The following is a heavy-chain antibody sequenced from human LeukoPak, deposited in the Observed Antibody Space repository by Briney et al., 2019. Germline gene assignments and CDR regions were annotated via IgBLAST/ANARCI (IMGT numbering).Heavy chain of an antibody. D-gene: IGHD5-18*01. V-gene: IGHV4-39*01. Sequence: SETLSLTCTVSGGSISSSNYYWGRIRQPPGKGLEWIGNIFYSGNTYYNPSLKSRVTISVDTSKNQFSLRLSSVTAADTAVYYCARLGGYSYGSPYYFDYWGQGTLVTVSS. CDR3: ARLGGYSYGSPYYFDY. CDR1: GGSISSSNYY. J-gene: IGHJ4*02. CDR2: IFYSGNT.